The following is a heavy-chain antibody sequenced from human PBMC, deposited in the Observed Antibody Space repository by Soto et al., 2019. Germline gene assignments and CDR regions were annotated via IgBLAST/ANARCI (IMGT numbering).Heavy chain of an antibody. Sequence: QVQLVQSGGEVKKPGASVKVSCKASGYTFTSSGISWVRQAPGQGLEWMGWTSAYMVTNYAQKFQGRLTMTTDTSTSTAYIELRSLRSDDTAVYYCARDSSGRANFDYWGQGTLVTVSS. J-gene: IGHJ4*02. CDR2: TSAYMVT. D-gene: IGHD6-19*01. V-gene: IGHV1-18*01. CDR1: GYTFTSSG. CDR3: ARDSSGRANFDY.